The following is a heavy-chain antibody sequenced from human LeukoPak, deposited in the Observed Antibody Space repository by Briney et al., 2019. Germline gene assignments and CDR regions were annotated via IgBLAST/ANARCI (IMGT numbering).Heavy chain of an antibody. CDR1: GFTFSDYY. D-gene: IGHD3-16*01. CDR2: ISSSSSYT. J-gene: IGHJ4*02. Sequence: GGSLRLSCAASGFTFSDYYMSWIRQAPGKGLERVSYISSSSSYTNYADSVKGRFTISRDNAKNSLYLQMNSLRAEDTAVYYCARVSSGSLGITVYDYWGQGTLVTVSS. V-gene: IGHV3-11*06. CDR3: ARVSSGSLGITVYDY.